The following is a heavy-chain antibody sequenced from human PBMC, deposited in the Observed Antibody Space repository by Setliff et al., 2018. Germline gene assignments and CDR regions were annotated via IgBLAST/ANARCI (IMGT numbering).Heavy chain of an antibody. Sequence: SETLSLTCTVSGGSISHHYWSWIRQPPGKGLEWVGYMYNSGSTNYNPSLRRRVAISVDKSKNQFSLKLSSVTAADTAVYYCARDSYFWTWYAFDIWGQGTMVTVSS. D-gene: IGHD3-3*01. CDR1: GGSISHHY. CDR3: ARDSYFWTWYAFDI. J-gene: IGHJ3*02. V-gene: IGHV4-59*11. CDR2: MYNSGST.